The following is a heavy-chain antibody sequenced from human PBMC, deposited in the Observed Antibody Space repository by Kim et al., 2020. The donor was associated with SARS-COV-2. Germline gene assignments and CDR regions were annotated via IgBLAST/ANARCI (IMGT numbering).Heavy chain of an antibody. CDR1: GFTLSSFA. V-gene: IGHV3-30*04. J-gene: IGHJ4*02. Sequence: GGSLRLSCSASGFTLSSFAMHWVRQAPGKGLEWVAVTSSDGSNRYYVDSVKGRFTISRDNSKSTLYLQMNSLRSEDTAVYYCARGRGSYSLDYWGQGTLATVSS. D-gene: IGHD3-10*01. CDR2: TSSDGSNR. CDR3: ARGRGSYSLDY.